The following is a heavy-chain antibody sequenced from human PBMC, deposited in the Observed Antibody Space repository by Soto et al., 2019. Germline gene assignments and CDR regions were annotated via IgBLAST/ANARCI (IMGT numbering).Heavy chain of an antibody. J-gene: IGHJ3*02. V-gene: IGHV3-33*01. Sequence: PGGSLRLSCAASGFTFSSYGMHWVRQAPGKGLEWVAVIWYDGTNKYSVDSVKGRFTISKDNSKNTLYLQMNSLRAEDTAIYYCARDIGDQASRWYDAFDIWGQGTMVTVSS. CDR3: ARDIGDQASRWYDAFDI. CDR2: IWYDGTNK. CDR1: GFTFSSYG. D-gene: IGHD6-13*01.